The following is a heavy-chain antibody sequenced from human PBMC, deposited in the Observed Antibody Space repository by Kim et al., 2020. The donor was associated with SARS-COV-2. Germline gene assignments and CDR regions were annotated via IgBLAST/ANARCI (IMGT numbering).Heavy chain of an antibody. D-gene: IGHD2-15*01. V-gene: IGHV4-39*01. CDR1: GGSISSSSYY. CDR2: IYYSGST. Sequence: SETLSLTCTVSGGSISSSSYYWGWIRQPPGKGLEWIGSIYYSGSTYYNPSLKSRVTISVDTFKNQFSLKLSSVTAADTAVYYCARRPRQDRSGGSCHGPSHVWFDTWGQGTLVTVSS. CDR3: ARRPRQDRSGGSCHGPSHVWFDT. J-gene: IGHJ5*02.